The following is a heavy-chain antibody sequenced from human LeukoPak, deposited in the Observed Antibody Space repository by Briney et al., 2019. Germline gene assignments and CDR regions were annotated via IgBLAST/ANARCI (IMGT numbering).Heavy chain of an antibody. D-gene: IGHD1-26*01. Sequence: GGSLRLSCAASGFTFSSYAMHWVRQAPGKGLEYVSGISSNGGSTNYANSVKGRFTISRDNSKNTLYLQMGSLRVEDMAVYYCARDLRGSNAYWGQGTLVTVSS. J-gene: IGHJ4*02. CDR1: GFTFSSYA. V-gene: IGHV3-64*01. CDR2: ISSNGGST. CDR3: ARDLRGSNAY.